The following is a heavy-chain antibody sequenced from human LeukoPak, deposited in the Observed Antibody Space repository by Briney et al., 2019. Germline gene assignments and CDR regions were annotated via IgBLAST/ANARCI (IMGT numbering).Heavy chain of an antibody. CDR1: GFTFSGSA. CDR3: VRLFRNWSDGGVDR. CDR2: IRDKANSYAT. D-gene: IGHD1-1*01. V-gene: IGHV3-73*01. Sequence: GGSLKLSCAASGFTFSGSALHWVRQASGKGLEWVGHIRDKANSYATAYAASVKGRFTISRDDSKNTAYLQMNGLTTEDTAVYYCVRLFRNWSDGGVDRWGQGTLVTVSS. J-gene: IGHJ4*02.